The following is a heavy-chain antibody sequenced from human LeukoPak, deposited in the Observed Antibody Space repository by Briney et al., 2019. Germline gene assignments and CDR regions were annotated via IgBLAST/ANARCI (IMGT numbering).Heavy chain of an antibody. CDR2: INGDGGST. J-gene: IGHJ4*02. Sequence: GGSLRLSCAASGFTFSSYWMHWVRQAPGKGLVWVSRINGDGGSTNYADSVKGRFTISRDNAENTLYPQMNSLRAEDTAVYYCARADSSKTRSFDYWGQGTLVTVSS. CDR3: ARADSSKTRSFDY. CDR1: GFTFSSYW. V-gene: IGHV3-74*01. D-gene: IGHD3-22*01.